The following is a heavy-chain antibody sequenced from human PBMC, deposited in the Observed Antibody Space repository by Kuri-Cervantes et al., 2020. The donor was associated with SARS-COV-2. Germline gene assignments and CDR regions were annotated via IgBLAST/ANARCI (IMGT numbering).Heavy chain of an antibody. D-gene: IGHD3-10*01. V-gene: IGHV3-66*01. J-gene: IGHJ4*02. CDR2: IYSGGST. Sequence: GESLKISCAASGFTVSSNYMGWVRQAPGKGLEWVSVIYSGGSTYYADSVKGRFTISRDSAKNSVYLQMNSLRADDTAVYYCARNPSYYPFDYWGQGALVTVSS. CDR1: GFTVSSNY. CDR3: ARNPSYYPFDY.